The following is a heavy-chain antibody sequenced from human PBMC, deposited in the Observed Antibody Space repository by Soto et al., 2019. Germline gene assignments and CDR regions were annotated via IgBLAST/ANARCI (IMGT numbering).Heavy chain of an antibody. D-gene: IGHD3-16*01. V-gene: IGHV4-30-4*01. CDR3: ARERYENGGDWFNP. Sequence: QVQLQESGPGLVKPSQTLSLTCTVSGGSISSGDYYWSWIRQPPGKGQEWIGYIYYSGSTYYNPSLKSRVTISVETYKNQFSGKQSSVTAADPPVYYCARERYENGGDWFNPWCKRTLVTVSS. CDR2: IYYSGST. J-gene: IGHJ5*02. CDR1: GGSISSGDYY.